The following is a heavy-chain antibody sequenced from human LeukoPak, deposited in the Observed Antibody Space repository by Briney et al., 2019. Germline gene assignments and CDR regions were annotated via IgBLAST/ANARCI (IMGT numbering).Heavy chain of an antibody. Sequence: SETLSLTCAVYGGSFSGYYWSWIRQPPGKGLEWIGEINHSGSTNYNPSLKSRVTISVDTSKNQFSLKLSSVTAADTAVYYCARDPYSGNLGPTYYYYMDVWGKGTTVTVSS. D-gene: IGHD1-26*01. V-gene: IGHV4-34*01. CDR3: ARDPYSGNLGPTYYYYMDV. CDR2: INHSGST. J-gene: IGHJ6*03. CDR1: GGSFSGYY.